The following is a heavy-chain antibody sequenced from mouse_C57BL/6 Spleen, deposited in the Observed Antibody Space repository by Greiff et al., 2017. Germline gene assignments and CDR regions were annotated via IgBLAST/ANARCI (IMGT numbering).Heavy chain of an antibody. CDR2: ISYDGSN. CDR3: AHMTTVVARYFDV. D-gene: IGHD1-1*01. CDR1: GYSITSGYY. Sequence: VQLKESGPGLVKPSQSLSLTCSVTGYSITSGYYWNWIRQFPGNKLEWMGYISYDGSNNYNPSLKNRISITRDTSKNQFFLKLNSVTTEDTATYYCAHMTTVVARYFDVWGTGTTVTVSS. J-gene: IGHJ1*03. V-gene: IGHV3-6*01.